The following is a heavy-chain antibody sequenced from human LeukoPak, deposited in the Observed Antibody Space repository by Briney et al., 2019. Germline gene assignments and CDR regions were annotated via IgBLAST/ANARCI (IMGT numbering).Heavy chain of an antibody. CDR2: INQGGSEI. CDR1: GFTFSDSW. Sequence: GGSLRLSCVASGFTFSDSWMTWVRQAPGKGLEWVANINQGGSEINYLGSVKGRFTISRDSARSSLYLQTSSLRAEDTAVYYCARGHYGMDVWGQGTTVIVSS. J-gene: IGHJ6*02. CDR3: ARGHYGMDV. V-gene: IGHV3-7*01.